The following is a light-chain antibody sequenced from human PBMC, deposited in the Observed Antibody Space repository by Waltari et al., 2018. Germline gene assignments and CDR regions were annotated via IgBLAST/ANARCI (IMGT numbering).Light chain of an antibody. CDR3: QQYNNWPTWT. J-gene: IGKJ1*01. CDR2: GAS. Sequence: ETVMTPSPATLSVSPGERATLSCRASQSVSSNLAWYQQKPGQAPRLLIYGASTRATGIPGRISGSGSGTEFTLTISSLQSEDFAVYYCQQYNNWPTWTFGQGTKVEIK. CDR1: QSVSSN. V-gene: IGKV3-15*01.